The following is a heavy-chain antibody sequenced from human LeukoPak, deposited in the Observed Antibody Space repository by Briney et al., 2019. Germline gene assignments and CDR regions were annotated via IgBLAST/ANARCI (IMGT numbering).Heavy chain of an antibody. V-gene: IGHV1-18*01. D-gene: IGHD6-19*01. Sequence: ASVKVSCKASGYSFTTDDITWVRQAPGQGLEWMGWINTYNGNTNYVQKFQGRVTMTTDTSTSTAYMELRSLRFDDTAVYYCARAQATGAGTGYFDPWGQGTLVTVSS. J-gene: IGHJ5*02. CDR3: ARAQATGAGTGYFDP. CDR2: INTYNGNT. CDR1: GYSFTTDD.